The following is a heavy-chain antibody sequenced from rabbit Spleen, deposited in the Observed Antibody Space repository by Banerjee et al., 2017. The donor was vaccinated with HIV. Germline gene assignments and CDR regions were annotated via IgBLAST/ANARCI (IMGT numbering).Heavy chain of an antibody. V-gene: IGHV1S45*01. CDR1: GFSFSVSYY. CDR2: IDTGSSGST. Sequence: QEQLEESGGDLVKPGASLTLTCTASGFSFSVSYYMCWVRQAPGKGLEWIGCIDTGSSGSTYYASWAKGRFTIFKTSSTTVILHMTSLTAADTATYFCARDLVAVIGWNFNLWGPGTLVTVS. J-gene: IGHJ4*01. CDR3: ARDLVAVIGWNFNL. D-gene: IGHD1-1*01.